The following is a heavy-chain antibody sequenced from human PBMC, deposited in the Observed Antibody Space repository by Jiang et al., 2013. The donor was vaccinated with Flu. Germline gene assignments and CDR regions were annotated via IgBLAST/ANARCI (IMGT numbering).Heavy chain of an antibody. CDR1: GFTFSSYS. Sequence: RLSCAASGFTFSSYSMNWVRQXPGKGLEWVSSISSSSSYIYYADSVKGRFTISRDNAKNSLYLQMNSLRAEDTAVYYCAREYDYGDSDDAFDIWGQGTMVTVSS. CDR3: AREYDYGDSDDAFDI. CDR2: ISSSSSYI. J-gene: IGHJ3*02. D-gene: IGHD4-17*01. V-gene: IGHV3-21*01.